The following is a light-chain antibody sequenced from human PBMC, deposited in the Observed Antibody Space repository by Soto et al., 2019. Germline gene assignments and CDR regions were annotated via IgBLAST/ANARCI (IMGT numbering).Light chain of an antibody. J-gene: IGKJ5*01. V-gene: IGKV3-11*01. CDR1: QSVGSY. CDR2: DAS. Sequence: EIVLTQSPATLSLSPGERATLSCRASQSVGSYLVWYQQKPGQAPRLLIYDASNRATGIPARFSGSGSGTDFTLTISSLESEDFAVYYCQQRSDWPPITCGQGTRLEIK. CDR3: QQRSDWPPIT.